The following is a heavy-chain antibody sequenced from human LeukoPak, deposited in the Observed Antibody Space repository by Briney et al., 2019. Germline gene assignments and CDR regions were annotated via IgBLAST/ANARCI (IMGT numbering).Heavy chain of an antibody. CDR3: ARLGSSSWYDMDV. CDR1: GYSFTSYW. J-gene: IGHJ6*02. V-gene: IGHV5-51*01. D-gene: IGHD6-13*01. Sequence: GESLKISCKGSGYSFTSYWTGWVRQMPGKGLEWMGIIYPGDSDTRYSPSFQGQVTISADKSISTAYLQWSSLKASDTAMYYCARLGSSSWYDMDVWGQGTTVTVSS. CDR2: IYPGDSDT.